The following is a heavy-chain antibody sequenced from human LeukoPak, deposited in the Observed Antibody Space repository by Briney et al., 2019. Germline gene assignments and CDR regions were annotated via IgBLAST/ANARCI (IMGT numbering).Heavy chain of an antibody. V-gene: IGHV4-30-4*01. Sequence: SETLSLTCTVSGGSISSGDYYWSWIRQPPGKGLEWIAYMYYSGSTYYNPSLKRRVTMSADTSKNQLSLKLSSVTAADTAVYYCARPYYYDSRIDPWGQGILVTVSS. D-gene: IGHD3-22*01. CDR3: ARPYYYDSRIDP. CDR1: GGSISSGDYY. J-gene: IGHJ5*02. CDR2: MYYSGST.